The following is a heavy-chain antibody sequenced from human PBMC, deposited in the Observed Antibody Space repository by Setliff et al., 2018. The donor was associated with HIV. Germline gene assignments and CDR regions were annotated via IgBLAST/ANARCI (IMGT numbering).Heavy chain of an antibody. Sequence: GASVKVSCKASGYSFSDYYIHWVRQAPGYGFQWMGWISPKYGGTNYAQNFQGRVTMTRDTSISTAYMELNSLTSDDTAVYYCARGRHSGTYEAFDIWGPGTMVTVSS. CDR1: GYSFSDYY. J-gene: IGHJ3*02. D-gene: IGHD1-26*01. V-gene: IGHV1-2*02. CDR2: ISPKYGGT. CDR3: ARGRHSGTYEAFDI.